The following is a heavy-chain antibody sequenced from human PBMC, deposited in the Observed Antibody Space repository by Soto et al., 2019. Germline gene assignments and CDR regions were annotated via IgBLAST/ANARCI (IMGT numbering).Heavy chain of an antibody. CDR3: GRVPETLLYPAGMDV. CDR2: IYYSGST. J-gene: IGHJ6*04. V-gene: IGHV4-59*01. Sequence: SETLSLTCTVSGFSISSYYWSWIRQPPGKGLEWIGYIYYSGSTNYNPSLKSRVTISVDTSKNQFSLKLSSVTAADTAVDYCGRVPETLLYPAGMDVWGKGPTATVSS. CDR1: GFSISSYY. D-gene: IGHD2-8*01.